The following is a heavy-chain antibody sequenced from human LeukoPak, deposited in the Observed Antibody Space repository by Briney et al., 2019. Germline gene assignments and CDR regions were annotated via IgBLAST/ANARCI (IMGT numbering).Heavy chain of an antibody. V-gene: IGHV1-8*03. J-gene: IGHJ5*02. CDR2: MNPNSGNT. CDR1: GYTFTSYD. D-gene: IGHD3-3*01. CDR3: ARGANLWYYDFWSGSPYNWFDP. Sequence: ASVKVSCKASGYTFTSYDINWVRQATGQGLGWMGWMNPNSGNTGYAQKFQGRVTITRNTSISTAYMELSSLRSEDTAVYYCARGANLWYYDFWSGSPYNWFDPWGQGTLVTVSS.